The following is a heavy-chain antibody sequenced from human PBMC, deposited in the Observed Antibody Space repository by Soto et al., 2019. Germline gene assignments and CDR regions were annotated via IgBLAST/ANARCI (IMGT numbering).Heavy chain of an antibody. CDR2: IIPVYGTA. CDR1: GGTFTNYA. CDR3: ARGGARYDYVWGSYRYTPPFDY. V-gene: IGHV1-69*13. D-gene: IGHD3-16*02. J-gene: IGHJ4*02. Sequence: SVKVSCKASGGTFTNYAISWVRQAPGQGLEWMGGIIPVYGTANYAQKLQGRVTIVADESTSTSYMELSSLRSEDTAVYYCARGGARYDYVWGSYRYTPPFDYWGQGSQVTVSS.